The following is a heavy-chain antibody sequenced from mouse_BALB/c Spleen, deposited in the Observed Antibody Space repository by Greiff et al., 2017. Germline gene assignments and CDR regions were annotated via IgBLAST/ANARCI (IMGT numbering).Heavy chain of an antibody. CDR1: GFTFSSFG. V-gene: IGHV5-17*02. D-gene: IGHD4-1*01. CDR2: ISSGSSTI. Sequence: EVQRVESGGGLVQPGGSRKLSCAASGFTFSSFGMHWVRQAPEKGLEWVAYISSGSSTIYYADTVKGRFTISRDNPKNTLFLQMTSLRSEDTAMYYCARIWDSMDYWGQGTSVTVSS. CDR3: ARIWDSMDY. J-gene: IGHJ4*01.